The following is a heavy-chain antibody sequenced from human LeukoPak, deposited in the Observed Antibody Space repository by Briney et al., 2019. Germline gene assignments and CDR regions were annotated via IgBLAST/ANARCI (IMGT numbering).Heavy chain of an antibody. J-gene: IGHJ4*02. CDR1: GYTFTGHY. D-gene: IGHD3-10*01. V-gene: IGHV1-2*02. CDR2: INPNSGGT. CDR3: ARDRPLLLWFGELPPVV. Sequence: ASVTVSCKASGYTFTGHYMHWVRQPPARGLEWVGWINPNSGGTNYAQKFQGRVRMTRDTSISTAYMELSRLRSDDTAVYYCARDRPLLLWFGELPPVVCGQGNLVTVSS.